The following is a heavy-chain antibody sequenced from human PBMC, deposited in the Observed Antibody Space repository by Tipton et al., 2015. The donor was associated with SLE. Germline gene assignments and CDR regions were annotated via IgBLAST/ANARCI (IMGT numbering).Heavy chain of an antibody. Sequence: SLRLSCAASGFTFSSYGMHWVRQAPGKGLEWVAFIRYDGSNKYYADSVKGRLTISRDNSKNTLYLQMNSLRAEDTAVYYCAKAQYRDTVLVGAFDIWGQGTMVTVSS. CDR3: AKAQYRDTVLVGAFDI. CDR1: GFTFSSYG. CDR2: IRYDGSNK. D-gene: IGHD2-8*02. V-gene: IGHV3-30*02. J-gene: IGHJ3*02.